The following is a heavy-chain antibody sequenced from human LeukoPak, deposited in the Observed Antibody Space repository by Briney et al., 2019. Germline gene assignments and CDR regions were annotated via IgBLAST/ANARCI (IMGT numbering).Heavy chain of an antibody. CDR3: AKFIPSDYDFWSGYPYYFDY. CDR1: GFTFSSYA. V-gene: IGHV3-23*01. CDR2: ISGSGGST. D-gene: IGHD3-3*01. J-gene: IGHJ4*02. Sequence: GGSLRLSCAASGFTFSSYAMSWVRQAPGKGLEWVSAISGSGGSTYYADSVKGRFTISRDDSKNTLYLQMNSLRAEDTAVYYCAKFIPSDYDFWSGYPYYFDYWGQGTLVTVSS.